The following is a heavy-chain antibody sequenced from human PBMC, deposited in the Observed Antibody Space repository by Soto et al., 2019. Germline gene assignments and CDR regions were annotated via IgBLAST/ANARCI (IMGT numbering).Heavy chain of an antibody. V-gene: IGHV4-59*01. J-gene: IGHJ5*02. CDR1: GGSISSYY. CDR3: ARLPSGNYQNWFDP. Sequence: PLETLSLTCTVFGGSISSYYWSWIRQPPGKGLEYIGYIYYSGSTNYNPSLESRVTISVDTSKNQFSLKLSSVTAADTAVYFCARLPSGNYQNWFDPWGQGTLVTVSS. D-gene: IGHD3-10*01. CDR2: IYYSGST.